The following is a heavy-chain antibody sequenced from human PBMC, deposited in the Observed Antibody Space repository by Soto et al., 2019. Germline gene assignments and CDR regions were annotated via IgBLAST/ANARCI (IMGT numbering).Heavy chain of an antibody. Sequence: LRLSCAASGLTFSSYGMRWVRQAPGKGLEWVAVIWYDGSNKYYADSVKGRFTISRDNSKKTLYLQMNSLRVEDTAVYYCAREYSSSGHYYYYGMDVWGQGTTVTVSS. CDR2: IWYDGSNK. CDR3: AREYSSSGHYYYYGMDV. CDR1: GLTFSSYG. V-gene: IGHV3-33*01. J-gene: IGHJ6*02. D-gene: IGHD6-6*01.